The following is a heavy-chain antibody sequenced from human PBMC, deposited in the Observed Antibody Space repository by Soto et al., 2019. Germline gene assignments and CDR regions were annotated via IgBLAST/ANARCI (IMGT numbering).Heavy chain of an antibody. V-gene: IGHV1-69*12. CDR2: IIAIFGTA. J-gene: IGHJ4*02. CDR1: GGTFSSYA. Sequence: QVQLVQAGAEVQKPGTSVKVSCKASGGTFSSYAISCVRQAPGQGLEWMGGIIAIFGTANYAQKFQGRVTITADESTSTAYRELSSLRSEFTAVYYCASDRQLWGQGTLFTVSS. D-gene: IGHD5-18*01. CDR3: ASDRQL.